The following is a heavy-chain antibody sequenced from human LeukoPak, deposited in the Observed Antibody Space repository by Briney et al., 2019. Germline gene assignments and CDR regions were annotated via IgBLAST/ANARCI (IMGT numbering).Heavy chain of an antibody. Sequence: PSETLSLTCAVYGGSFSGYYWSWIRQPPGEGLEWIGEINHSGSTNYNPSLKSRVTISVDTSKNQFSLKLSSVTAADTAVYYCARVNSSGYPSYWGQGTLVTVSS. V-gene: IGHV4-34*01. CDR2: INHSGST. CDR3: ARVNSSGYPSY. D-gene: IGHD3-22*01. J-gene: IGHJ4*02. CDR1: GGSFSGYY.